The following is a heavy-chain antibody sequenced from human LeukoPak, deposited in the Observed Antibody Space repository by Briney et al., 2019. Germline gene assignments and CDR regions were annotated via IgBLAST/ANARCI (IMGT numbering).Heavy chain of an antibody. V-gene: IGHV3-30-3*01. D-gene: IGHD3-3*01. CDR2: ISYDGSNK. Sequence: PGRSLRLTCAASGFTFSSYAMHWVRQAPGKGLEWVAVISYDGSNKYYADSVKGRFTISRDNSKNTLYLQMNSLRAEDTAVYYCARNYDFWFDYWGQGTLVTVSS. CDR3: ARNYDFWFDY. CDR1: GFTFSSYA. J-gene: IGHJ4*02.